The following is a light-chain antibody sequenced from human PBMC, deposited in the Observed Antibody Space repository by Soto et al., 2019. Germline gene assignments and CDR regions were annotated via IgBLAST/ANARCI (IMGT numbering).Light chain of an antibody. CDR2: GAS. J-gene: IGKJ4*01. Sequence: DIQMTQSPSSLSASVGDRVTITCRASQDIGEYLAWFQQKPGKAPKSLIHGASSLQSGVPSKFSGSGSGTDFTLTISSLQPGDSATYYCQQYKSYPLTFGGGTKVEIK. CDR3: QQYKSYPLT. CDR1: QDIGEY. V-gene: IGKV1-16*02.